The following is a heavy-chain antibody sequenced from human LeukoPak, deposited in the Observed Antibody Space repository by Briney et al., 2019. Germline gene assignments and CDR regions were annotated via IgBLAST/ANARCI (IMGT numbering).Heavy chain of an antibody. CDR2: INSDGSST. CDR1: GFTFSSYW. V-gene: IGHV3-74*01. CDR3: ARDYQGHYYDSSGYFDI. Sequence: GGSLRLSCAASGFTFSSYWMHWVRQTPGKGLVWVSRINSDGSSTVYADSVKGRFTIPRDNARNTLYLQMNSLRDEDTAVYYCARDYQGHYYDSSGYFDIWGQGTMVTVSS. D-gene: IGHD3-22*01. J-gene: IGHJ3*02.